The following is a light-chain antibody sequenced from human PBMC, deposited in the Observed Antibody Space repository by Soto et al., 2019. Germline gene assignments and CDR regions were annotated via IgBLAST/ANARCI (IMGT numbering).Light chain of an antibody. Sequence: EIVLTPSPSTLSLSPGDVATLSCRPSEAVSSSYLAWYQQKLGQAPRLLIYDASNRATGIPARFSGSGSGTDFTLTISSLEPEDFAVYYCQQRSNWPPGKITCGQGTRLEIK. CDR2: DAS. CDR1: EAVSSSY. V-gene: IGKV3-11*01. CDR3: QQRSNWPPGKIT. J-gene: IGKJ5*01.